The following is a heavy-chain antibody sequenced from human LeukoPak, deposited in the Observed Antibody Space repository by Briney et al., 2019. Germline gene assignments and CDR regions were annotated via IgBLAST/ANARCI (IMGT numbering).Heavy chain of an antibody. V-gene: IGHV4-59*04. CDR3: ARAYSGSSFTDS. D-gene: IGHD1-26*01. Sequence: PSETLSLTCTVSGGSITSYYWNWIRQPPGKGLEWIGYIYYSGSSYCNPSLKSRVTISVDTSKNQFSLNLTSVTAADTAVYYCARAYSGSSFTDSWGQGTLVTVSS. CDR2: IYYSGSS. CDR1: GGSITSYY. J-gene: IGHJ4*02.